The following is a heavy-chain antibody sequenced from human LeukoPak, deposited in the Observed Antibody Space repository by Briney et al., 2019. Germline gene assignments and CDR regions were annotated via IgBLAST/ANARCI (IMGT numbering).Heavy chain of an antibody. Sequence: SETLSLTCAVSGGSISSGGYSWSWIRQPPGKGLEWIGYIYHSGSTYYNPSLKSRVTISVDRSKNQFSLKLSSVTAADTAVYCCARDPPFLEGAFDIWGQGTMVTVSS. D-gene: IGHD3-3*02. V-gene: IGHV4-30-2*01. CDR3: ARDPPFLEGAFDI. J-gene: IGHJ3*02. CDR2: IYHSGST. CDR1: GGSISSGGYS.